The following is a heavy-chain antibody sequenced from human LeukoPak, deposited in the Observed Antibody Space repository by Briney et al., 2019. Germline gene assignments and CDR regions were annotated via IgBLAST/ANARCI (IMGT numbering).Heavy chain of an antibody. CDR3: ARDSPDARNYHNFDY. Sequence: GSLRLSCAASGFTFSSYAMHWVRQAPGKGLEWVANIKQDGSEKYYVDSVKGRFTISRDNAKNSLYLQMNSLRAEDTAVYYCARDSPDARNYHNFDYGGQGTLVTVSS. CDR1: GFTFSSYA. V-gene: IGHV3-7*01. D-gene: IGHD4-11*01. J-gene: IGHJ4*02. CDR2: IKQDGSEK.